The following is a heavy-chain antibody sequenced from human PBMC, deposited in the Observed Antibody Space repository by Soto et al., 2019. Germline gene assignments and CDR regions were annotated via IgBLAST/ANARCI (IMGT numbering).Heavy chain of an antibody. D-gene: IGHD4-17*01. V-gene: IGHV4-59*01. J-gene: IGHJ4*02. CDR1: GGSISGYY. Sequence: SETLSLTCTVSGGSISGYYWSWIRQPPGKGLEWIGYIYYSGSTNYNPSLKSRVTISVDTSRNQFSLKLSSVTAADTAVYYCAREVYGHFDYWGQGTLVTVSS. CDR2: IYYSGST. CDR3: AREVYGHFDY.